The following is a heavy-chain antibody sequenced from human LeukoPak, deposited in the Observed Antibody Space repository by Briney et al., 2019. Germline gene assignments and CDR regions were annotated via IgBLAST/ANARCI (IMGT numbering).Heavy chain of an antibody. Sequence: ASVKVSCKASGYTFNGYYMHWVRQAPGQGLEWMGWINPNSGGTNYAQKFQGRVTMTRDTSISTAYMELSRLRSDDTAVYYCALSMVRGVSFFDYWGQGTLVTVSS. J-gene: IGHJ4*02. CDR2: INPNSGGT. D-gene: IGHD3-10*01. V-gene: IGHV1-2*02. CDR3: ALSMVRGVSFFDY. CDR1: GYTFNGYY.